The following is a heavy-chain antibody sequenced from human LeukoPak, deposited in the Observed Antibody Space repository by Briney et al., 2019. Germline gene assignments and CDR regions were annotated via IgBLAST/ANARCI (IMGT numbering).Heavy chain of an antibody. Sequence: SVKVSCKASGGTFSSYAISWVRLAPGQGREWMGGIIPIFGTANYAQKFQGRVTITTDESTSTAYMELSSLRSEDTAVYYCARGERGYSYVTHYWGQGTLVTVSS. CDR2: IIPIFGTA. CDR1: GGTFSSYA. CDR3: ARGERGYSYVTHY. D-gene: IGHD5-18*01. J-gene: IGHJ4*02. V-gene: IGHV1-69*05.